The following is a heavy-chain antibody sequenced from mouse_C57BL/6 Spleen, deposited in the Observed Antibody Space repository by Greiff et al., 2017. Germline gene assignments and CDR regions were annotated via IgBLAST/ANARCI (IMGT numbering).Heavy chain of an antibody. V-gene: IGHV1-82*01. Sequence: QVQLQQSGPELVKPGASVKISCKASGYAFSSSWMNWVKQRPGKGLEWIGRIYPGDGDTNYNGKFKGKATLTADKSSSTAYMQRSSLTSEDAAVYFCARGDYGSSPWFAYWGQGTLVTVSA. CDR3: ARGDYGSSPWFAY. D-gene: IGHD1-1*01. CDR2: IYPGDGDT. CDR1: GYAFSSSW. J-gene: IGHJ3*01.